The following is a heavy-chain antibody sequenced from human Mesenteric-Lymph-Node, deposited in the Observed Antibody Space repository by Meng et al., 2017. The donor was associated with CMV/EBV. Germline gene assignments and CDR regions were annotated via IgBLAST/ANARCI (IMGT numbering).Heavy chain of an antibody. CDR3: ARVSLAAAGTFWFDP. CDR2: ISSSSSYI. CDR1: GFTFSSYS. V-gene: IGHV3-21*01. J-gene: IGHJ5*02. D-gene: IGHD6-13*01. Sequence: EVQLVESGGGLVKPGGSLSLSCAASGFTFSSYSMNWVRQAPGKGLEWVSSISSSSSYIYYADSVKGRFTISRDNAKNSLYLQMNSLRAEDTAVYYCARVSLAAAGTFWFDPWGQGPLVTVDS.